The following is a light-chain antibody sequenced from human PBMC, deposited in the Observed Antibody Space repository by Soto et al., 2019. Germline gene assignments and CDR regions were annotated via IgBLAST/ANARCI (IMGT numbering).Light chain of an antibody. J-gene: IGKJ4*01. CDR2: DAS. CDR1: QSVSSY. Sequence: EIVLTQSPATLSLSPGERATLSCRASQSVSSYLAWYQQKPGRAPRLLIYDASNRATGIPARFSGSGSGTDFTLTISSLEPEDFAVYYCQQRSNWPPGSTFGGGTKVEIK. V-gene: IGKV3-11*01. CDR3: QQRSNWPPGST.